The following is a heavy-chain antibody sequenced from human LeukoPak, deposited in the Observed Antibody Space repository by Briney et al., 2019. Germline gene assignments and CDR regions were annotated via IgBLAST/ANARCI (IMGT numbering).Heavy chain of an antibody. Sequence: PGGSLRLSCAASGFSFSSYAMSWVRQAPGKGLEWVSTISGGGDTTYYADSVKGRFTISRENSKNTLYLQMDSPRAEETAVYYCAKDFVGAYCGGDCYTGYYYYGMDVWGQGTTVTASS. D-gene: IGHD2-21*02. CDR3: AKDFVGAYCGGDCYTGYYYYGMDV. V-gene: IGHV3-23*01. CDR2: ISGGGDTT. CDR1: GFSFSSYA. J-gene: IGHJ6*02.